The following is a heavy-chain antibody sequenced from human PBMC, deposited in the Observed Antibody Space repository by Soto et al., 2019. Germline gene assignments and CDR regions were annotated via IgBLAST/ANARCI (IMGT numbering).Heavy chain of an antibody. Sequence: QVQLVQSGPEVKKPGASVKVSCKASGYTFTDYYIHWVRQAPGQGLEWMGWVNPNSGDTNYAQKFQGWVTMTRDTSITTAHMELSRLSSADTAVYYCAREGAVAMAYTLDYWGQGTLVTVSS. CDR2: VNPNSGDT. CDR3: AREGAVAMAYTLDY. D-gene: IGHD5-18*01. V-gene: IGHV1-2*04. J-gene: IGHJ4*02. CDR1: GYTFTDYY.